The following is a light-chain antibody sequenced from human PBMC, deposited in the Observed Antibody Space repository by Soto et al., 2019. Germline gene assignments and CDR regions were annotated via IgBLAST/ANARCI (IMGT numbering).Light chain of an antibody. CDR3: QQYNNWPPWT. J-gene: IGKJ1*01. CDR1: QSVSSN. CDR2: GAS. Sequence: EIGLTQSPATLSLSPGERATLSCRASQSVSSNLAWYQQTPGQAPRLLIYGASTRATGIPARFSGSGSGTEITLTISSLQSEDFAVYYCQQYNNWPPWTFGQGTKVDIK. V-gene: IGKV3-15*01.